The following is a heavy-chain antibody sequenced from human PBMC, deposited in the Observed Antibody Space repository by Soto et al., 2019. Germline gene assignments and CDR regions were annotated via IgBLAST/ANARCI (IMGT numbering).Heavy chain of an antibody. J-gene: IGHJ6*02. D-gene: IGHD2-15*01. CDR2: IYHSGST. CDR3: EKCRGGVVATSDYYYYYGMDV. V-gene: IGHV4-38-2*01. Sequence: PSETLSLTCAVPGYSISSGYYWGWIRQPPGKGLEWIGSIYHSGSTYYNPSLKSRVTISVDTSKNQFSLKLSSVTAADTAVYYCEKCRGGVVATSDYYYYYGMDVWGQGTTVTVSS. CDR1: GYSISSGYY.